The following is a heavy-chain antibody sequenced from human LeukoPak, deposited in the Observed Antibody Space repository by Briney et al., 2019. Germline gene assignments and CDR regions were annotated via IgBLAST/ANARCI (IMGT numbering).Heavy chain of an antibody. CDR2: IYYSGST. J-gene: IGHJ6*03. D-gene: IGHD4/OR15-4a*01. CDR3: ARSAVLGYYYYMDV. Sequence: SETLSLTCTVSGGSISSYYWSWIRQPPGKGLEWIGYIYYSGSTNYNPSLKSRVTISVDTSKNQFSLKLSSVTAADTAVYYCARSAVLGYYYYMDVWGKGTTVTVSS. CDR1: GGSISSYY. V-gene: IGHV4-59*08.